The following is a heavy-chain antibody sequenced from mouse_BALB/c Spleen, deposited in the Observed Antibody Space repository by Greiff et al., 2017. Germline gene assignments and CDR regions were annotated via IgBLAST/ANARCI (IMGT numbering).Heavy chain of an antibody. CDR3: ARSLDAMDY. J-gene: IGHJ4*01. V-gene: IGHV5-17*02. Sequence: DVMLVESGGGLVQPGGSRKLSCAASGFTFSSFGMHWVRQAPEKGLEWVAYISSGSSTIYYADTVKGRFTISRDNPKNTLFLQMTSLRSEDTAMYYCARSLDAMDYWGQGTSVTVSS. CDR1: GFTFSSFG. CDR2: ISSGSSTI.